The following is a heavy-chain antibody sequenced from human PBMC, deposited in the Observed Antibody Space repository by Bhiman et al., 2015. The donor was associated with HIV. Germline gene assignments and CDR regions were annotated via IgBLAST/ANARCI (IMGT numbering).Heavy chain of an antibody. CDR2: IKQDESEK. J-gene: IGHJ3*02. CDR3: VRSPGTTGGGFDI. Sequence: EVQLVESGGGLVQPGGSLRLSCVASEFSFNNYWMNWVRQAPGKGLEWVANIKQDESEKNYVDSVKGRFTISRDNAKNSLYLQMNSLRAEDTAIYYCVRSPGTTGGGFDIWGQGTMVTVSS. V-gene: IGHV3-7*05. CDR1: EFSFNNYW. D-gene: IGHD1-1*01.